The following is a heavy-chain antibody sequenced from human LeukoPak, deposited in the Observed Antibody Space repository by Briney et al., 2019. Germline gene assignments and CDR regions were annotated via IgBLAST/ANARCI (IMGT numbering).Heavy chain of an antibody. CDR3: VIWGDYDVLTGYYVPDY. CDR1: GFTFSNYA. J-gene: IGHJ4*02. Sequence: HPGGSLRLSCVASGFTFSNYAMSWVRQAPGKGLEWVSPITGSGTNRYYADSLKGRFTTSRDNSKNTVFLQMNSLRHEDTAIYYCVIWGDYDVLTGYYVPDYWGQGTLVTVAS. D-gene: IGHD3-9*01. CDR2: ITGSGTNR. V-gene: IGHV3-23*01.